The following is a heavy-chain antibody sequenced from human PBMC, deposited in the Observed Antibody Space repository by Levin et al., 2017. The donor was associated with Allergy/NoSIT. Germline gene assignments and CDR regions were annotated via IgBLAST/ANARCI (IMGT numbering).Heavy chain of an antibody. CDR3: ARDSGSGLDY. Sequence: GGSLRLSCAASGFSFSTYGMDWVRQATGKGLEWVSHIGSTGDTYYPDSVKGRFTISRENAKNSLYLQMNSLRAGDTAVYYCARDSGSGLDYWGQGTLVTVSS. J-gene: IGHJ4*02. CDR1: GFSFSTYG. D-gene: IGHD6-19*01. CDR2: IGSTGDT. V-gene: IGHV3-13*01.